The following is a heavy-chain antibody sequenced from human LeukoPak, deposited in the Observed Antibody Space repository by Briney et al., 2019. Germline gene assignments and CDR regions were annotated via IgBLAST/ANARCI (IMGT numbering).Heavy chain of an antibody. CDR3: ARVLFPGIAVAYDY. CDR1: GGSISSYY. D-gene: IGHD6-19*01. Sequence: TSETLSLTCTVSGGSISSYYWSWIRQPPGKGLEWIGYIYYSGSTNYNPSLKSRVTISVDTSKNQFSLKLSSVTAADTAVYYCARVLFPGIAVAYDYWGQGTLVTVSS. J-gene: IGHJ4*02. V-gene: IGHV4-59*01. CDR2: IYYSGST.